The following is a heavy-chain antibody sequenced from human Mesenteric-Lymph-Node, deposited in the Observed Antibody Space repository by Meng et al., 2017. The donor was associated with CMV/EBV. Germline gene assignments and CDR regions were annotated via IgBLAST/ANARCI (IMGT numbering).Heavy chain of an antibody. CDR3: ARELSSGALD. V-gene: IGHV4-31*03. J-gene: IGHJ4*02. D-gene: IGHD2-15*01. CDR2: IYYSGST. CDR1: GRSISSGGDY. Sequence: CTLAGRSISSGGDYGSWIRQHPGKGLEWIGYIYYSGSTYYNPSLKSRVTISVDTSKNQFSLKLSSVTAADTAVYYCARELSSGALDWGQGTLVTVSS.